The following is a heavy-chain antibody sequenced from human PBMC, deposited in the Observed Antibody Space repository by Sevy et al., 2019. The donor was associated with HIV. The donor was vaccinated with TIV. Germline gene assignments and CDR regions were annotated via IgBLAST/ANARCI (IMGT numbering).Heavy chain of an antibody. CDR1: GGSVSSGSYY. CDR3: ARDDPVMNAFDI. CDR2: IYYSGST. Sequence: SETLSLTYTVSGGSVSSGSYYWSWIRQPPGKGLEWIGYIYYSGSTNYNPSLKSRVTISLDTSKDHFSLKMTSVTTADTAVYYCARDDPVMNAFDIWGQGTMVTVSS. J-gene: IGHJ3*02. D-gene: IGHD3-16*01. V-gene: IGHV4-61*03.